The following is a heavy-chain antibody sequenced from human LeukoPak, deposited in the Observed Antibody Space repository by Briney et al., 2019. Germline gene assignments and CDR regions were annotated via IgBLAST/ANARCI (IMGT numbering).Heavy chain of an antibody. CDR3: ARGPEHYYYYGMDA. Sequence: GASVKVSCKASGYTFTSYYMHWVRQAPGQGLEWMGIINPSGGSTSYAQKFQGRVTITADESTSTAYMELSSLRSEDTAVYYCARGPEHYYYYGMDAWGQGTTVTVSS. CDR2: INPSGGST. CDR1: GYTFTSYY. J-gene: IGHJ6*02. V-gene: IGHV1-46*01.